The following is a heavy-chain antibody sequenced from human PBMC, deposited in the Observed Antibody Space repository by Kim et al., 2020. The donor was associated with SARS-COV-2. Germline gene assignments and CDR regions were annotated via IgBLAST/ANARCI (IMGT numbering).Heavy chain of an antibody. Sequence: GGSLRLSCAASGFTFSSYAMSWVRQAPGKGLECVSAISGSGGSTYYADSVKGRFTISRDNSKNTLYLQMNSLRAEDTAVYYCAKTTFGEEDYFDYWGQGTLVAVSS. CDR1: GFTFSSYA. D-gene: IGHD3-10*02. J-gene: IGHJ4*02. CDR2: ISGSGGST. V-gene: IGHV3-23*01. CDR3: AKTTFGEEDYFDY.